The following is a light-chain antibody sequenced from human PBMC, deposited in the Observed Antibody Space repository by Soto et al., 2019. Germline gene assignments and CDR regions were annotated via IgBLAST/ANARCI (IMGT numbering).Light chain of an antibody. CDR2: GVS. CDR3: QQYNNWPHT. Sequence: EIVMTQSPATLSVSPGERATLSCRASQSVSSKLAWFQQKPGQAPSLLIYGVSTRATGVPVRFSGSGSGTEFTLTINRLQYEYFAVYYCQQYNNWPHTFGQGTKLEIK. J-gene: IGKJ2*01. V-gene: IGKV3-15*01. CDR1: QSVSSK.